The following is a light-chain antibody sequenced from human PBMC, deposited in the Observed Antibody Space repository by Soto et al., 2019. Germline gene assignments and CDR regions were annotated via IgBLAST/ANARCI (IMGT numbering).Light chain of an antibody. CDR3: SSYTSSSTLGVV. CDR2: DVS. CDR1: SSDVGGYNY. Sequence: QSALTQPASASWSPGQSITISCTGTSSDVGGYNYVSWYQQHPGKAPKLMIYDVSNRPSGVSNRFSGSKSGNTASLTISGLQAEDEADYYCSSYTSSSTLGVVFGGGTKLTIL. J-gene: IGLJ2*01. V-gene: IGLV2-14*01.